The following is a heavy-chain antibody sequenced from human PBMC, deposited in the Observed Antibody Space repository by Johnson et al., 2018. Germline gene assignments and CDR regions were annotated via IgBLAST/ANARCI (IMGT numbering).Heavy chain of an antibody. CDR3: ARAPSWKLYCGGDCRHYGRDG. V-gene: IGHV1-69*01. CDR1: GGTCSSYA. CDR2: IIPIFGTA. Sequence: QVQLVESGAEVKKPGSSVKVSCKASGGTCSSYAISWVRQAPGQGLEWMGGIIPIFGTANYAQKFQGRVTITADESTSTAYMELSSLRSEDTAVCSGARAPSWKLYCGGDCRHYGRDGWGQGTTVTVSS. J-gene: IGHJ6*02. D-gene: IGHD2-21*02.